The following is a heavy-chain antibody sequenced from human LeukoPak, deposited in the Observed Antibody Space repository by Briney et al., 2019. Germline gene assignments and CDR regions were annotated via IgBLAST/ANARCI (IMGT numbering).Heavy chain of an antibody. CDR2: ISVSGDIT. Sequence: GGSLRLSCAASVFTLSAYVMGCVRQAPGRGLEWVSAISVSGDITNYADSVKGRFTISRDNSKNTVSLQMNGLRAEDTALYYCAKDQRFCSGGYCYGWFDPWGQGTLVTVSS. V-gene: IGHV3-23*01. CDR3: AKDQRFCSGGYCYGWFDP. J-gene: IGHJ5*02. D-gene: IGHD2-15*01. CDR1: VFTLSAYV.